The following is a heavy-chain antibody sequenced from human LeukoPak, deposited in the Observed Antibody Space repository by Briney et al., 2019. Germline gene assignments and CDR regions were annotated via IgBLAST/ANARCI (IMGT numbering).Heavy chain of an antibody. J-gene: IGHJ6*04. CDR2: ISGSGGST. Sequence: GGSLRLSCAASGFTFSSYAMSWVRQAPGKGLEWVSAISGSGGSTYYADSVKGRFTISRDNSKNTLYLQMNSLRSEDTAVYYCARTREVWFGANYYYYGMDVWGKGTTVTVSS. CDR3: ARTREVWFGANYYYYGMDV. D-gene: IGHD3-10*01. V-gene: IGHV3-23*01. CDR1: GFTFSSYA.